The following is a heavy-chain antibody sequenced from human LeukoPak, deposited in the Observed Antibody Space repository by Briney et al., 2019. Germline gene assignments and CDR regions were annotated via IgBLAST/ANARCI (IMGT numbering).Heavy chain of an antibody. CDR1: GFTFSGST. CDR2: IRPKANNYAT. CDR3: SRHEALPGDY. V-gene: IGHV3-73*01. Sequence: GGSLRLSCAASGFTFSGSTVHWVRQASGRGLEWFGHIRPKANNYATAYAASVKGRFAISRDDSKNTAHLQLNSLKTEDTAVYYCSRHEALPGDYWGQGTLVTVSS. J-gene: IGHJ4*02. D-gene: IGHD2-21*02.